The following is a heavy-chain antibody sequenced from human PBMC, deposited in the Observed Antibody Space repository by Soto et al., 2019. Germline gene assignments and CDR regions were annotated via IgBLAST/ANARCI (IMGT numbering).Heavy chain of an antibody. CDR2: IYPGDSDT. V-gene: IGHV5-51*01. CDR3: ARLGGMATVTRQWFDY. Sequence: GESLKISCNGSGYSFTSYWIGWVRQMPGKGLEWMGIIYPGDSDTRYSPSFQGQVTISADKSISTAYLQWSSLKASDTAMYYCARLGGMATVTRQWFDYWGQGTLVTVSS. D-gene: IGHD4-4*01. J-gene: IGHJ4*02. CDR1: GYSFTSYW.